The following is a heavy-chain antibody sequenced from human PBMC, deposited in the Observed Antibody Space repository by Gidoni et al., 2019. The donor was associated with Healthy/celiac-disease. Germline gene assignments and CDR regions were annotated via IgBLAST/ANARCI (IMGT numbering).Heavy chain of an antibody. CDR1: GGSISSYY. CDR2: IYYSGST. J-gene: IGHJ5*02. Sequence: QVQLQESGPGLVKPSATLSLTCTVSGGSISSYYWSWIRQPPGKGLEWIGYIYYSGSTNYNPSLKSRVTISVDTSKNQFSLKLSSVTAADTAVYYCARSLEWLSRFDPWGQGTLVTVSS. D-gene: IGHD3-3*01. CDR3: ARSLEWLSRFDP. V-gene: IGHV4-59*01.